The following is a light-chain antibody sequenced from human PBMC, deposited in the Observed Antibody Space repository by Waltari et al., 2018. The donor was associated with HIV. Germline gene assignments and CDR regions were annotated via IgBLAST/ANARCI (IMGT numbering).Light chain of an antibody. CDR2: GVT. Sequence: QSALTQPRPVSASPGQSVTISCTGTSSDVGGFNYVSWYQQYPGTAPKLLIYGVTRRPSGVPDRFSGSKSGNTASLIISGLQAEDEADYYCCSYAGSKTMVFGGGTKLTVL. CDR3: CSYAGSKTMV. V-gene: IGLV2-11*01. CDR1: SSDVGGFNY. J-gene: IGLJ2*01.